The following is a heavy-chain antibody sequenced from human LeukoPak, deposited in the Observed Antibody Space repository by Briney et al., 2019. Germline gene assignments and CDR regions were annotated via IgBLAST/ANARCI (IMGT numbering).Heavy chain of an antibody. Sequence: GASVKVSCKASGYTFTSYDIHWVRQATGQGLEWMGWMNPNSGNTGYAQKFQGRVTMTRNTSISTAYMELSSLRSEDTAVYYCARAWVISRLGDAFDIWGQGTMVTVSS. D-gene: IGHD7-27*01. J-gene: IGHJ3*02. V-gene: IGHV1-8*01. CDR1: GYTFTSYD. CDR2: MNPNSGNT. CDR3: ARAWVISRLGDAFDI.